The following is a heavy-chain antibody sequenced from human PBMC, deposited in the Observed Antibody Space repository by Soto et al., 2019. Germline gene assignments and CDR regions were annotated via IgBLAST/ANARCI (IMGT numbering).Heavy chain of an antibody. J-gene: IGHJ5*02. V-gene: IGHV1-8*01. D-gene: IGHD2-2*01. CDR1: GYTFTSYD. CDR2: MNPNSGNT. CDR3: ARAPLXICSSTSCHLSVNWFDP. Sequence: GASVKVSCKDSGYTFTSYDINWVRQATGQGLEWMGWMNPNSGNTGYAQKFQGRVTMTRNTSISTAYMELSSLRSEDTAVYYCARAPLXICSSTSCHLSVNWFDPWGQGTLVTVSS.